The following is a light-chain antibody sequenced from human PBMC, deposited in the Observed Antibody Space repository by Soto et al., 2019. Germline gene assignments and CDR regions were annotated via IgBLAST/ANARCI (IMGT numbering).Light chain of an antibody. CDR3: QQYNNWLT. V-gene: IGKV3-15*01. J-gene: IGKJ4*01. CDR2: GAS. Sequence: EIVMTQSPATLSVSPGQTATLSCRASQSVSSKLAWYQQRPGQAPRLLISGASTRATGIPARFSGSGSGTEFTLTISSLQSEDFAIYYCQQYNNWLTFGGGTKVEIK. CDR1: QSVSSK.